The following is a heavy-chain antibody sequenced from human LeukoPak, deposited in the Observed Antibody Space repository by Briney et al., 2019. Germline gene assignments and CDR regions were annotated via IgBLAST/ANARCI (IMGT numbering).Heavy chain of an antibody. CDR1: GYTFTSYG. CDR3: ARHLYYDSEGVPVWAFDI. V-gene: IGHV1-18*01. D-gene: IGHD3-22*01. J-gene: IGHJ3*02. CDR2: ISAYNGNT. Sequence: ASVKVSCKASGYTFTSYGISWVRQAPGQGLEWKGWISAYNGNTDYAQKLQGRVTMTTDTSTSTAYMELWSLRSDDTAVYYCARHLYYDSEGVPVWAFDIWGQGTMVTVSS.